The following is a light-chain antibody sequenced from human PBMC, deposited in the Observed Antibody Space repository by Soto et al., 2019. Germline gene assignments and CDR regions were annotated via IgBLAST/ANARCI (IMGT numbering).Light chain of an antibody. Sequence: DIQMTQSPSSVSASVGDRVTITCRASQGISSWLAWYQQKPGKAPKLLIYAASSRGTGIPDRFSGSGSGTDFTLTISGLEPEDFAVYYCQQYGRPPYTFGQGTRLEIK. CDR3: QQYGRPPYT. V-gene: IGKV1-12*01. CDR2: AAS. J-gene: IGKJ2*01. CDR1: QGISSW.